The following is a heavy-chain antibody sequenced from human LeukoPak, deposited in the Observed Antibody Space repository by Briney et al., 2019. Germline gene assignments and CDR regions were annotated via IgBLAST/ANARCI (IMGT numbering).Heavy chain of an antibody. CDR2: IYYSGST. J-gene: IGHJ5*02. D-gene: IGHD2-15*01. CDR3: ARTGCSGGSCYSGFDP. V-gene: IGHV4-59*01. Sequence: SETLSLTCTVSGGSISSYYWSWIRQPPGKGLEWIGYIYYSGSTNHNPSLKSRVTISVDTSKNQFSLKLSSVTAADTAVYYCARTGCSGGSCYSGFDPWGQRTLVTVSS. CDR1: GGSISSYY.